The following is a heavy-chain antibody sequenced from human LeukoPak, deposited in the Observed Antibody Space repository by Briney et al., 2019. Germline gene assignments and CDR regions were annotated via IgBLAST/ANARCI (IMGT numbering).Heavy chain of an antibody. Sequence: GGSLRLSCAASGFTFSSYAMSWVRQAPGKGLEWVSGISGSGYNTYYADSVKGRFTISRDNSKNTLYVQVNSLGTEDTAAYYCAKGSYYDSSGSFYFDYWGQGTLVTVSS. V-gene: IGHV3-23*01. CDR1: GFTFSSYA. J-gene: IGHJ4*02. CDR3: AKGSYYDSSGSFYFDY. D-gene: IGHD3-22*01. CDR2: ISGSGYNT.